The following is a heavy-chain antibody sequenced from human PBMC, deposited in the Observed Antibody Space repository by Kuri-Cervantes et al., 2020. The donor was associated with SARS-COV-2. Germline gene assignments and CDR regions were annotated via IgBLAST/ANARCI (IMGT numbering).Heavy chain of an antibody. CDR2: INSDGSST. J-gene: IGHJ5*02. V-gene: IGHV3-74*01. CDR3: ARGARDIVVVPAAKDWFDP. D-gene: IGHD2-2*01. CDR1: GSTFSSYW. Sequence: GESLKISCAASGSTFSSYWMHWVRQAPGKGLVWVSRINSDGSSTSYADSVKGRFTISRDNAKNTLYLQMDSLRAEDTAVYYCARGARDIVVVPAAKDWFDPWGQGTLVTVSS.